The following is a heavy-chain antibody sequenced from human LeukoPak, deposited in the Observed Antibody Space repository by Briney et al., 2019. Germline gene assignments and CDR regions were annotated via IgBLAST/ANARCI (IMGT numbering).Heavy chain of an antibody. Sequence: ASVKVSCKASGYTFTSYDINWVRQATGQGLEWMGWMNPNSGNTGYAQKFQGRVTKTRNTSISTAYMELSSLRSEDTGVYYCARVSTYFGVVTDFDYWGQGTLVTVSS. V-gene: IGHV1-8*01. CDR3: ARVSTYFGVVTDFDY. D-gene: IGHD3-3*01. CDR1: GYTFTSYD. J-gene: IGHJ4*02. CDR2: MNPNSGNT.